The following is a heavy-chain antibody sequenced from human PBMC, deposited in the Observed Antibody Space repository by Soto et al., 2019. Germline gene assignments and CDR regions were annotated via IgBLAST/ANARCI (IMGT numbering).Heavy chain of an antibody. CDR2: ITWNSRVL. J-gene: IGHJ4*02. D-gene: IGHD3-3*01. V-gene: IGHV3-9*01. CDR1: GLNVEDFA. CDR3: AKGRYDFWSPYYFDS. Sequence: CGSLRISCVASGLNVEDFAMHWVRQAPGKGLEWVSGITWNSRVLAYADSVKGRFTISRDNARNSLYLQMDSLRDEDTALYYCAKGRYDFWSPYYFDSWGQGALVTVSS.